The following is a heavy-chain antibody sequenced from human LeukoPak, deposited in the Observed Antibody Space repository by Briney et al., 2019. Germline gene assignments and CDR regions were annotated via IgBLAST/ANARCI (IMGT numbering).Heavy chain of an antibody. D-gene: IGHD3-10*01. V-gene: IGHV3-21*01. CDR2: ISSSSSYI. CDR3: ARDRLAVRGVIYY. J-gene: IGHJ4*02. CDR1: GFTFSSYS. Sequence: GGSLRLSCAASGFTFSSYSMNWVRQAPGKGLEWVSSISSSSSYIYYADSVKGRFTISRDNAKNSLYLQMNSLRAGDTAVYYCARDRLAVRGVIYYWGQGTLVTVSS.